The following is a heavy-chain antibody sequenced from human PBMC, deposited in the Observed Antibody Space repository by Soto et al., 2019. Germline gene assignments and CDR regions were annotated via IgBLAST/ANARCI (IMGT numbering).Heavy chain of an antibody. CDR2: IYYSGST. V-gene: IGHV4-31*03. D-gene: IGHD3-22*01. Sequence: PSETLSLTCTVSGGSISSGGYYWSWIRQHPGKGLEWIGYIYYSGSTCYNPSLKSRVTISVDTSKNQFSLKLSSVTAADTAVYYCASSDYYDSSGYPGPRYYYYGMDVWGQGTTVTVSS. CDR3: ASSDYYDSSGYPGPRYYYYGMDV. CDR1: GGSISSGGYY. J-gene: IGHJ6*02.